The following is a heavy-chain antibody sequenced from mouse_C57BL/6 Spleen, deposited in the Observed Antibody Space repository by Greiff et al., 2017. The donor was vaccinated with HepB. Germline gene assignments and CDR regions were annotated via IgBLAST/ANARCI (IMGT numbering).Heavy chain of an antibody. CDR3: ASFYYGDDGWYFDV. CDR1: GYSITSGYD. J-gene: IGHJ1*03. V-gene: IGHV3-1*01. CDR2: ISYSGST. Sequence: EVKLMESGPGMVKPSQSLSLTCTVTGYSITSGYDWHWIRHFPGNKLEWIGYISYSGSTNYNPSLKSRISITHDTSKNHFFLKLNSVTTEDTATYYCASFYYGDDGWYFDVWGTGTTVTVSS. D-gene: IGHD2-2*01.